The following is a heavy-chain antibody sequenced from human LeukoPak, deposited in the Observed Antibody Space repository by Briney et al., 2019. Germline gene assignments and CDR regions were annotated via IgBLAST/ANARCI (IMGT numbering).Heavy chain of an antibody. CDR2: IYYSGST. D-gene: IGHD5-18*01. CDR1: GGSISSGDYY. Sequence: MPSETLSLTCTVSGGSISSGDYYWSWIRQPPGKGLEWIGYIYYSGSTYYNPSLKSRVTISVDTSKNQFSLKLSSVTAADTAVYYCAREGHTAMVKGAPFDYWGQGTLVTVSS. CDR3: AREGHTAMVKGAPFDY. J-gene: IGHJ4*02. V-gene: IGHV4-30-4*01.